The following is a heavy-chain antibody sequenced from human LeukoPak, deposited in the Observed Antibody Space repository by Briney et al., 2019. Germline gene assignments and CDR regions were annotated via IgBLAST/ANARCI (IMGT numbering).Heavy chain of an antibody. CDR3: AAAGKGDAFDI. J-gene: IGHJ3*02. V-gene: IGHV1-69*04. CDR1: GGTFTSYA. CDR2: IIPILGIA. Sequence: SVKVSCKASGGTFTSYAISWVRQAPGQGLEWMGRIIPILGIANYAQKFQGRVTITADKSTSTAYMELSSLRSEDTAVYYCAAAGKGDAFDIWGQGTMVTVSS. D-gene: IGHD6-13*01.